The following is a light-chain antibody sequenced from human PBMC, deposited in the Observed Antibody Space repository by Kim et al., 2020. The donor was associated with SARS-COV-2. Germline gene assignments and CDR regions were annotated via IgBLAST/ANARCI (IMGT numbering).Light chain of an antibody. V-gene: IGKV1-27*01. J-gene: IGKJ4*01. CDR3: QKYDSAPLT. CDR1: QDIGNY. CDR2: EAS. Sequence: DIQMTQSPSSLSASVGDRVTITCRASQDIGNYLGWYQQKPGKVPKLLIYEASTLQSGVPSRFSGRGSGTDFTLTISSLLPEDVATYYCQKYDSAPLTFGGGTKVDIK.